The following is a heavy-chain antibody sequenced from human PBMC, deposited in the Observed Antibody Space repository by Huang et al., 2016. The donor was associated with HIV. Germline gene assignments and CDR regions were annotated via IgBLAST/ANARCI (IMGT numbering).Heavy chain of an antibody. CDR2: ISQSGTT. Sequence: LDLTCAVSGGSMISSSFSWSWIRQPPGKGLEWIGYISQSGTTYYNPSLNSRVTISADMSKNQFSLKLTSVTAADTAVYYCVRTLDYGDGRWFDPWGQGSLVVVSS. J-gene: IGHJ5*02. CDR1: GGSMISSSFS. CDR3: VRTLDYGDGRWFDP. D-gene: IGHD4-17*01. V-gene: IGHV4-30-2*01.